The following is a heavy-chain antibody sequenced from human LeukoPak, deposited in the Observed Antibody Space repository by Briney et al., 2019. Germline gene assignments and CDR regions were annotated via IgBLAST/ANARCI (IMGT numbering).Heavy chain of an antibody. Sequence: ASVKVSCKASGYTFTGYYMHWVRQAPGQGLEWMGWINPNSGGTNYAQKFQGRVTMTRDTSISTAYMELSRLRSDDTAVYYCARDPSYCTNGVCYSAYDYWGQGTLVTVSS. CDR2: INPNSGGT. V-gene: IGHV1-2*02. D-gene: IGHD2-8*01. J-gene: IGHJ4*02. CDR3: ARDPSYCTNGVCYSAYDY. CDR1: GYTFTGYY.